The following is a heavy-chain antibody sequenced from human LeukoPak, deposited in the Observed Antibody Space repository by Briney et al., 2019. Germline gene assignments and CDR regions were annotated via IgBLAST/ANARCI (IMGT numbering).Heavy chain of an antibody. J-gene: IGHJ4*02. D-gene: IGHD6-13*01. CDR3: AREGEAAAGAFDN. CDR1: GGSIRGYY. Sequence: SETLSLTCTVSGGSIRGYYWSWIRQPPGKGLEWIGYMYYSGSSKYDPYLKSRATISRDTSKNQFSLKLTSVTVADTAVYFCAREGEAAAGAFDNWGQGTLVTVSA. V-gene: IGHV4-59*01. CDR2: MYYSGSS.